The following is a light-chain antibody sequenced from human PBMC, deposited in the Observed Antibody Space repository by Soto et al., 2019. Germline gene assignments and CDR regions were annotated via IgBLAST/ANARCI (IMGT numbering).Light chain of an antibody. Sequence: LPASVSGSPGQSITISCTGTNSDIGGYNFVSWYQHHPGKAPKLMIFEVSNRPSGVSNRFSGSKSGNTASLTISGLQTEYEADYYCSSFTSSDTDVFGTGTKLTVL. CDR1: NSDIGGYNF. CDR2: EVS. J-gene: IGLJ1*01. CDR3: SSFTSSDTDV. V-gene: IGLV2-14*01.